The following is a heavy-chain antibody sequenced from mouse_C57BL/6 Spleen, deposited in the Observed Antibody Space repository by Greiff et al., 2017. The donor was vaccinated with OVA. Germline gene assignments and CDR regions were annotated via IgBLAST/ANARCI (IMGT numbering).Heavy chain of an antibody. J-gene: IGHJ1*03. D-gene: IGHD1-1*01. CDR1: GFTFSSYT. CDR2: ISGGGGNT. V-gene: IGHV5-9*01. Sequence: EVKLVESGGGLVKPGGSLKLSCAASGFTFSSYTMSWVRQTPEKRLEWVATISGGGGNTYYPDSVKGRFTISRDNAKNTLYLQMSSLRSEDTALYYCARPSHGSSYGYFDVWGTGTTVTVSS. CDR3: ARPSHGSSYGYFDV.